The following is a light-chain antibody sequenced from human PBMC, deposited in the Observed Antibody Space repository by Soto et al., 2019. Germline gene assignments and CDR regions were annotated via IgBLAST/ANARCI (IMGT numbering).Light chain of an antibody. V-gene: IGLV2-14*01. CDR3: ASYTISSTRV. J-gene: IGLJ3*02. CDR2: EVN. Sequence: QSALTQPASVPGSPGQSITISCTGSNNDVGAYNYVSWYQQHPGKAPKLIIYEVNNQPSGVSHRFSGSKSGNTASLTISGLQADDEADYYCASYTISSTRVFGGGTKLTVL. CDR1: NNDVGAYNY.